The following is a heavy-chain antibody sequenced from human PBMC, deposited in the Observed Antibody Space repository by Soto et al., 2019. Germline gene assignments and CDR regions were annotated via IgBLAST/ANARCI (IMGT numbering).Heavy chain of an antibody. J-gene: IGHJ4*02. CDR3: AKARCTTSNCYSPDY. CDR1: GFSFSTYT. Sequence: EVQLLESGGGLVQPGGSLRLSCAASGFSFSTYTMSWVRRAPGKGLERVSAISGSGGSPSYADSVQGRFTISRDNPKKTLYLQRNSLRAEDTAVYYCAKARCTTSNCYSPDYWGQGTLVTVAS. CDR2: ISGSGGSP. V-gene: IGHV3-23*01. D-gene: IGHD2-8*01.